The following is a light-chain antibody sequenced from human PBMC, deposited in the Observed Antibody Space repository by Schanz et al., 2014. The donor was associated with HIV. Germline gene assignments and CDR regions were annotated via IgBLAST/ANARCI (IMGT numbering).Light chain of an antibody. J-gene: IGLJ3*02. CDR1: SSNIGTGYD. V-gene: IGLV1-40*01. Sequence: QAVVTQPPSVSGAPGQRVTISCTGSSSNIGTGYDIHWFQHLPGTAPKLLIYDSNNRPSGVPDRFSGSKSGTSASLAITGLQADDEAYYYCQSYDTSLSVWVFGGGTKLTVL. CDR2: DSN. CDR3: QSYDTSLSVWV.